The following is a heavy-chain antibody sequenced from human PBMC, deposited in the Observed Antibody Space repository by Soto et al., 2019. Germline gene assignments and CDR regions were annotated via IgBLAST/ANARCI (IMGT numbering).Heavy chain of an antibody. Sequence: LRLSCAASGFTFSSYGMHWVRQAPGKGLEWVAVISYDGSNKYYADSVKGRFTISRDNSKNTLYLQMNSLRAEDTAVYYCAKDRGRYDFWSGGLASYYYGMDVWGQGTTVTVSS. D-gene: IGHD3-3*01. J-gene: IGHJ6*02. CDR3: AKDRGRYDFWSGGLASYYYGMDV. CDR2: ISYDGSNK. CDR1: GFTFSSYG. V-gene: IGHV3-30*18.